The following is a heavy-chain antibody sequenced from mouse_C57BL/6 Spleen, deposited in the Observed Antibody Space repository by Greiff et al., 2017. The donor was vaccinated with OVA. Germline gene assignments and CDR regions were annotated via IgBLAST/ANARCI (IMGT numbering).Heavy chain of an antibody. Sequence: VQLQQSGPVLVKPGASVKMSCKASGYTFTDYYMNWVKQSHGKSLEWIGVINPYNGGTSYNQKFKGKATLTVDKSSSTAYMELNSLTSEDSAVYYCAIYGNYPEFDYWGQGTTLTVSS. D-gene: IGHD2-1*01. J-gene: IGHJ2*01. CDR2: INPYNGGT. CDR1: GYTFTDYY. CDR3: AIYGNYPEFDY. V-gene: IGHV1-19*01.